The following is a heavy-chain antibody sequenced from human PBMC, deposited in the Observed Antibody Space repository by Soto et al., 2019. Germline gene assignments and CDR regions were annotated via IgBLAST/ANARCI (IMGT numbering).Heavy chain of an antibody. J-gene: IGHJ4*01. D-gene: IGHD3-10*01. Sequence: EVQLVESGGGLVQPGGSLRLSCAASGFTFSNYWMTWVRQAPGKGLEWVANIKEDGGERNYVDSLKGRFTISRDNAKNSLYLQMNGLRAEDTAVYYCARAESENDNWGQGTLVTVSS. CDR2: IKEDGGER. CDR1: GFTFSNYW. V-gene: IGHV3-7*05. CDR3: ARAESENDN.